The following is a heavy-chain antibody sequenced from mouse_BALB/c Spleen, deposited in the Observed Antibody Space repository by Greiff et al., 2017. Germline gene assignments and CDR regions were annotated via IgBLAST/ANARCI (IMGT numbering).Heavy chain of an antibody. CDR1: GYSITSGYY. V-gene: IGHV3-6*02. CDR2: ISYDGSN. CDR3: ARVDGNYPDY. D-gene: IGHD2-3*01. J-gene: IGHJ2*01. Sequence: EVKLMESGPGLVKPSQSLSLTCSVTGYSITSGYYWNWIRQFPGNKLEWMGYISYDGSNNYNPSLKNRISITRDTSKNQFFLKLNSVTTEDTATYYCARVDGNYPDYWGQGTTLTVSS.